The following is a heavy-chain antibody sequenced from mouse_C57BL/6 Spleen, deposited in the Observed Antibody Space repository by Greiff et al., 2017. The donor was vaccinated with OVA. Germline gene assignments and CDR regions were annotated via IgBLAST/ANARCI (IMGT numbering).Heavy chain of an antibody. J-gene: IGHJ2*01. D-gene: IGHD1-1*01. Sequence: QVQLQQPGTELVKPGASVKLSCKASGYTFTSYWMHWVKQRPGQGLEWIGNINPSNGGTKYNEKFKRKATLTVDKSSSSAYMQISSLTSEDSAVYYCARIITTVVATDYWGQGTTLTVSS. CDR1: GYTFTSYW. CDR2: INPSNGGT. CDR3: ARIITTVVATDY. V-gene: IGHV1-53*01.